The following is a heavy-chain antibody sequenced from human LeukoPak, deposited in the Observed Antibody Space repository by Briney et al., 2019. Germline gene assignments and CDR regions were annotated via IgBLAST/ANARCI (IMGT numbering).Heavy chain of an antibody. CDR3: ARDRSEGYYGSGSYFNWFDP. V-gene: IGHV1-69*04. CDR2: IIPILGTA. J-gene: IGHJ5*02. CDR1: GGTFSSYA. D-gene: IGHD3-10*01. Sequence: SVKVSCKASGGTFSSYAISWVRQAPGQGLEWMGRIIPILGTANYAQKFQGRVTITADKSTSTAYMELSSLRSEDTAVYYCARDRSEGYYGSGSYFNWFDPWGQGTLVTVSS.